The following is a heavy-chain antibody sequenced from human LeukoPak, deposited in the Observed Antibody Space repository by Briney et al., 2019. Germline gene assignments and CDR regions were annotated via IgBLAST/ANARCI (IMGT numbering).Heavy chain of an antibody. CDR1: GCTLTELS. CDR2: FDPEDGET. D-gene: IGHD5-24*01. CDR3: ATDLARDGYNYGDY. V-gene: IGHV1-24*01. Sequence: ASVKVSCKVSGCTLTELSMHWVRQAPGKGLEWMGGFDPEDGETIYAQKFQGRVTMTEDTSTDTAYMELSSLRSEDTAVYYCATDLARDGYNYGDYWGQGTLVTVSS. J-gene: IGHJ4*02.